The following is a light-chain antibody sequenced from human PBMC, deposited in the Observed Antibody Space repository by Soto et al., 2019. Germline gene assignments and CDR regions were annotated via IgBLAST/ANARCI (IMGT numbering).Light chain of an antibody. Sequence: QSALTQPPSAYGSPGQSVAISCSGTSSDVGGYNYVSWYQQHPGKAPKLMIYDVNKRPSGVPDRFSGSKSGNTASLTVSGLQADDEADYYCISYAGSNKPAFGGGTKLTVL. J-gene: IGLJ2*01. CDR3: ISYAGSNKPA. CDR1: SSDVGGYNY. V-gene: IGLV2-8*01. CDR2: DVN.